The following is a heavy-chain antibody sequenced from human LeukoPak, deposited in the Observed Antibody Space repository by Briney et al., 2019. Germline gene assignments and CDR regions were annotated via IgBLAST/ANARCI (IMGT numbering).Heavy chain of an antibody. CDR2: IYPSDSDT. J-gene: IGHJ4*02. Sequence: GESLKISCKGSGYSFATYWIAWVRQMPGKDLEWMGIIYPSDSDTRYSPSFQGQVTISADKSISTAYLQWSSLKASDTAMYYCARRMGSGNYYSFDFWGQGTLVTVSS. CDR1: GYSFATYW. V-gene: IGHV5-51*01. D-gene: IGHD1-26*01. CDR3: ARRMGSGNYYSFDF.